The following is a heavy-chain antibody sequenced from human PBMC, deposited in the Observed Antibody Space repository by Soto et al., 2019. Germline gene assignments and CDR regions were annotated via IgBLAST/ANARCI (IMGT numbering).Heavy chain of an antibody. CDR2: ISGSGGST. Sequence: EVQLLESGGGLVQPGGSLRLSCAASGLTFSSYDMNWVRQAPGKGLEWVSAISGSGGSTYYADSVKGRFTISRDNSKNTLYLQMNSLRAEDTAVYFCAKSPSVVLVPSTLGGNNWFDPWGQGTLVTVSS. D-gene: IGHD2-15*01. CDR3: AKSPSVVLVPSTLGGNNWFDP. J-gene: IGHJ5*02. CDR1: GLTFSSYD. V-gene: IGHV3-23*01.